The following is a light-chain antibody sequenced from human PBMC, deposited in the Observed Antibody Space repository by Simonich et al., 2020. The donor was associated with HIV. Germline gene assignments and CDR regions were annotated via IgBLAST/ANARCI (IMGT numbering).Light chain of an antibody. CDR2: DAS. Sequence: EIVLTQSPATLSLSPGERAAHPCRASQSVSSYLAWYQQKPGQAPRLLIYDASNRATGIPARFSGTGSGTDFTLTISRLEPEDFAVYYRQQRSYWMYTFGQGTKLEIK. J-gene: IGKJ2*01. V-gene: IGKV3-11*01. CDR3: QQRSYWMYT. CDR1: QSVSSY.